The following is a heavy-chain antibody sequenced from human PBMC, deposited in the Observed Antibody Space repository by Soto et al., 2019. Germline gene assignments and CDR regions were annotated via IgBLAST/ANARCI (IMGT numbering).Heavy chain of an antibody. V-gene: IGHV6-1*01. D-gene: IGHD6-19*01. CDR1: GDSVSSNSAA. Sequence: SQTLSLTCVISGDSVSSNSAAWNWIRPSPSRGLEWLGRTYYRSKWYNDYAVSVKSRITINPDTSKNQFSLQLNSVTPEDTAVYYCAREYHSSGWYHYYYGMDVWGQGTTVTVSS. CDR3: AREYHSSGWYHYYYGMDV. J-gene: IGHJ6*02. CDR2: TYYRSKWYN.